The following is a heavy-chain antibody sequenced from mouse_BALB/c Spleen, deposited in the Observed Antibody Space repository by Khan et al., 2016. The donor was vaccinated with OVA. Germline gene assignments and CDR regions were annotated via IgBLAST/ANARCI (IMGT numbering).Heavy chain of an antibody. CDR3: TRGGYGGFAY. CDR2: INPSNGGT. V-gene: IGHV1S81*02. CDR1: GYAFTNYQ. D-gene: IGHD3-1*01. Sequence: QVQLKESGAELVKPGASVKLSCKASGYAFTNYQMYWVKQRPGQGLEWIGEINPSNGGTNFNEKFKSKATLTVDKSSSTAYMQLSSLTSEDSAVYYCTRGGYGGFAYGGQGTLVTVSA. J-gene: IGHJ3*01.